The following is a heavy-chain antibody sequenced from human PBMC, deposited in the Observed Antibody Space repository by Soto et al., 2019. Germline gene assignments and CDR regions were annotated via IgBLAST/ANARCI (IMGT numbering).Heavy chain of an antibody. CDR2: IDPIDSYT. J-gene: IGHJ6*02. D-gene: IGHD3-16*01. Sequence: EVQLVQSGAEVKKPGESLRISCKGSGYRFTSYWISWVRQMPGKGLEWMGRIDPIDSYTNYSPSFQGHVTISTDKSTSTAYLQWSSLKASDTAMYYCARRAHMSRRGETFSYYYYGMDVWGQGTTVTVSS. CDR1: GYRFTSYW. V-gene: IGHV5-10-1*01. CDR3: ARRAHMSRRGETFSYYYYGMDV.